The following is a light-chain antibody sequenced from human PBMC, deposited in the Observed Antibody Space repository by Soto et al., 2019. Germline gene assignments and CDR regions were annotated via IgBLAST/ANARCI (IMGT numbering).Light chain of an antibody. CDR3: CSYAGSYTHV. CDR2: DVS. Sequence: QSALTQPRSVSGSPGQSVTISCTRTTSDVGDYNFVSWYQQHPGKAPKVMIYDVSKRPSGVPDRFSGSKSGNTASLTISGLQAEDEADYYCCSYAGSYTHVFGTGTKLTVL. CDR1: TSDVGDYNF. J-gene: IGLJ1*01. V-gene: IGLV2-11*01.